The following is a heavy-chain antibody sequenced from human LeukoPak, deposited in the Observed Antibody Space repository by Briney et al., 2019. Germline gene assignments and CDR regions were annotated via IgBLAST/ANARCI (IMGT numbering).Heavy chain of an antibody. CDR1: GFTFSSSW. Sequence: GGSLRLSCAASGFTFSSSWMTWVRQGPGKGLEWVANIRQDGGEKYYVDSVKGRFTISRDNAKNSLYLQMNSLRADDTAVYYCAKQLGYCSDGSCYFPYWGQGTLVTVSS. V-gene: IGHV3-7*03. D-gene: IGHD2-15*01. CDR3: AKQLGYCSDGSCYFPY. J-gene: IGHJ4*02. CDR2: IRQDGGEK.